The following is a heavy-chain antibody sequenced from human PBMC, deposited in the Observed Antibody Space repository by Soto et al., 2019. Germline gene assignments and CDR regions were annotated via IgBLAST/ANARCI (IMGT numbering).Heavy chain of an antibody. D-gene: IGHD6-19*01. Sequence: QVQLVQSAAELKKPGASVNVSCMTSGYTFTTYDITWVRQAPGQGLEWMGWINGYSGTTDYAQKFQGRVTMTTDTSRGIAFMELSRLNFDDTGVYFCARKMSGWLKFDWWGQGTLVTVSS. J-gene: IGHJ4*02. CDR1: GYTFTTYD. V-gene: IGHV1-18*04. CDR3: ARKMSGWLKFDW. CDR2: INGYSGTT.